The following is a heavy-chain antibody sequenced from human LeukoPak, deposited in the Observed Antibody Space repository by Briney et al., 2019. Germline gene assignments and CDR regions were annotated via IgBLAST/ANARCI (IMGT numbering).Heavy chain of an antibody. Sequence: PSETLSLTCTVSGGSISRYYWSWIRQPPGKGLEWIGNIYYNGSTNYKPSLKSRVTISVYTSKNQFSLNLRSLTAADTAVYYCARGGYSGYAFDRWGQGTRVTVSS. CDR3: ARGGYSGYAFDR. CDR2: IYYNGST. V-gene: IGHV4-59*01. J-gene: IGHJ5*02. CDR1: GGSISRYY. D-gene: IGHD5-12*01.